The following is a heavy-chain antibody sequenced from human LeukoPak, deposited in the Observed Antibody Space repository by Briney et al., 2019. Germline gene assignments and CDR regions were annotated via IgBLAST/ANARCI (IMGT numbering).Heavy chain of an antibody. D-gene: IGHD5-18*01. CDR2: IEQDGSEK. J-gene: IGHJ3*02. CDR3: ARDRDTAMVTDAFDI. V-gene: IGHV3-7*01. CDR1: GFTFSSYW. Sequence: GGSLRLSCAASGFTFSSYWMSWVRQAPGKGLEWVANIEQDGSEKYYVDSVKGRFTISRDNAKNSLYLQMNSLRAEDTAVYYCARDRDTAMVTDAFDIWGQGTMVTVSS.